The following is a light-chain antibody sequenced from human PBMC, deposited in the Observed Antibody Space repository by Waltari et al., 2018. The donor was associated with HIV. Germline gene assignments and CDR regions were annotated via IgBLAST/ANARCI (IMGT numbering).Light chain of an antibody. CDR3: QQRSNWPPLT. J-gene: IGKJ4*01. CDR1: KSVNNY. Sequence: EILLTQSPATLSLSPGERDILSCRASKSVNNYLAWYQQKSGPAPRLLIYDASNRATGIPARFSGSGSGTDFTLTISSLEPEDFAVYYCQQRSNWPPLTFGGGTKVEIK. CDR2: DAS. V-gene: IGKV3-11*01.